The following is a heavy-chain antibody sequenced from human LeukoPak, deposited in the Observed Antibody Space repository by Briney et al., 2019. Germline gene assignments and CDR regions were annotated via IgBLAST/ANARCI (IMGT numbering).Heavy chain of an antibody. J-gene: IGHJ4*02. D-gene: IGHD3-22*01. CDR1: GFTFSSYA. CDR2: ISGSGGST. V-gene: IGHV3-23*01. Sequence: GGSLRLSCAASGFTFSSYAMSWVRHAPGKGLEWVSAISGSGGSTYYADTVKGRFTISRDNSKNTLYLQMNSLRAEDTAVYYCAKSAWDDSSAPDYWGQGTLVTVSS. CDR3: AKSAWDDSSAPDY.